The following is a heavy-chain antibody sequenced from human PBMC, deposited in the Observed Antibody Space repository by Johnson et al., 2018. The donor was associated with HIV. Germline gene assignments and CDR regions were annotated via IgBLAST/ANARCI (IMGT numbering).Heavy chain of an antibody. Sequence: VQLVESGGGLVQPGRSLRLSCAPSGFTFDDYAMHWVRQAPGKGLEWVSGISWNSDNIAYADSVRGRFTIARDNAKNSLQLQMNSLRAEDTAFYYCAKARVRYSSDVDALDIWGQGTMVTVSS. V-gene: IGHV3-9*01. CDR2: ISWNSDNI. CDR3: AKARVRYSSDVDALDI. D-gene: IGHD6-19*01. CDR1: GFTFDDYA. J-gene: IGHJ3*02.